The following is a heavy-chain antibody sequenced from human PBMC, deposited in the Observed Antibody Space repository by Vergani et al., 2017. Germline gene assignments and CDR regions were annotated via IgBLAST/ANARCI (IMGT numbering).Heavy chain of an antibody. CDR3: ASGSRWIQLWHWENIDD. CDR2: IKHDGSEK. CDR1: GFTFSSYA. V-gene: IGHV3-7*03. D-gene: IGHD5-18*01. Sequence: EVQLLESGGGLVQPGGSLRLSCAASGFTFSSYAMSWVRQAPGKGLEWVANIKHDGSEKYYVDSVKGRFTISRDNAKNSLYLQMNSLRAEDTAVYYCASGSRWIQLWHWENIDDWGQGTLVTVSS. J-gene: IGHJ4*02.